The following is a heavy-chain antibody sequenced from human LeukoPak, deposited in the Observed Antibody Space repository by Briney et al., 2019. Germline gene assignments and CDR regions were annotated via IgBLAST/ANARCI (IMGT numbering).Heavy chain of an antibody. CDR3: ATGLMVRGVLDAFDI. Sequence: GASVKVSYKVSGYTLTELSMHWVRQAPGKVLEWMGGFNPEDGETIYAQKFQGRVTMTEDTSTNTAYMELSSLRSEDTAVYYCATGLMVRGVLDAFDIWGQGTMVTVSS. V-gene: IGHV1-24*01. CDR1: GYTLTELS. J-gene: IGHJ3*02. D-gene: IGHD3-10*01. CDR2: FNPEDGET.